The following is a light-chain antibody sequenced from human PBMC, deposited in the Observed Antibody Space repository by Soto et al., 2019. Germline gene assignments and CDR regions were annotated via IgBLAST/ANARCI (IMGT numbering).Light chain of an antibody. Sequence: EIVLTQSPGTLSLSPGERATLSCRASQSVNNIFLAWYQQKPGQAPRLLIYGASTRATGIPDRFSGSGSGKAFTLTISRLEPEDFAVYFCQQYGSSPRTFGQGPKVEIK. CDR2: GAS. CDR3: QQYGSSPRT. V-gene: IGKV3-20*01. J-gene: IGKJ1*01. CDR1: QSVNNIF.